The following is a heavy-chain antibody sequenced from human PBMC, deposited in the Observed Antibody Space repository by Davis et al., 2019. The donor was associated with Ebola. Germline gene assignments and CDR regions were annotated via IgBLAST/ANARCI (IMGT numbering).Heavy chain of an antibody. V-gene: IGHV3-7*01. CDR3: ARDHVVTATPFDF. CDR2: IKEDGSEK. Sequence: GESLKISCAASGFTFRTYWMSWVRQAPGKGLEWVANIKEDGSEKFYVDSLKGRFTISRDNAKNSLYLQMNSLRAEDTAVYFCARDHVVTATPFDFWGRGTLVTVSS. CDR1: GFTFRTYW. D-gene: IGHD2-21*02. J-gene: IGHJ4*02.